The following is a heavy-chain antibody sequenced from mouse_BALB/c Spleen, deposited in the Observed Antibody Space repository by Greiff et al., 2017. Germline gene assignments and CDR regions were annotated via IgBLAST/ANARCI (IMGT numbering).Heavy chain of an antibody. V-gene: IGHV14-3*02. Sequence: EVQLQQSGAELVKPGASVKLSCTASGFNIKDTYMHWVKQRPEQGLEWIGRIDPANGTTKYDPKFQGKATITADTSSNTAYLQLSSLTSEDTAVYCCAREEGITTWFAYWGQGTLVTVSA. J-gene: IGHJ3*01. D-gene: IGHD2-4*01. CDR3: AREEGITTWFAY. CDR2: IDPANGTT. CDR1: GFNIKDTY.